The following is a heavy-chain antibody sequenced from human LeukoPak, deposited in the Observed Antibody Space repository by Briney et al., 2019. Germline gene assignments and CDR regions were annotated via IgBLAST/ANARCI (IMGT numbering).Heavy chain of an antibody. D-gene: IGHD5-18*01. CDR2: INHSGST. V-gene: IGHV4-34*01. J-gene: IGHJ4*02. CDR1: GGSFSGYY. Sequence: SETLSLTCAVYGGSFSGYYWSWIRQPPGKGLEWIGEINHSGSTNYNPSLKGRVTISVDTSKNQLSLKLSSVTAADTAVYYCARGRAGYGLIGGYWGQGTLVTVSS. CDR3: ARGRAGYGLIGGY.